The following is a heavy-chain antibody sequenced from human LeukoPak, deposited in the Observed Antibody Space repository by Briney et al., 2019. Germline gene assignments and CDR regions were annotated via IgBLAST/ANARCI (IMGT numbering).Heavy chain of an antibody. D-gene: IGHD3-22*01. Sequence: GGSLRLSCAASGFSFSNFWMRWVRQAPGKGPEWVANIRPDGSGTDYVDSVKGRFTISRDNAKNSLYLQMNNLRAGDTAVYYCARDSSGYFDYWGQGALVTVSS. J-gene: IGHJ4*02. CDR3: ARDSSGYFDY. V-gene: IGHV3-7*01. CDR2: IRPDGSGT. CDR1: GFSFSNFW.